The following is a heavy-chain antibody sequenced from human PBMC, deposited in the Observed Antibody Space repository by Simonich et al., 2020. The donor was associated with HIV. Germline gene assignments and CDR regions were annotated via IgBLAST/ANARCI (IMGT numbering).Heavy chain of an antibody. CDR2: IYHMWTT. Sequence: QVQLQESGPGLVKPSETLSLTCAVSGYSISSGYYWDWIRQPPGKGLEWVGSIYHMWTTYYNPSLKSRVTISIDTSKNQFSLKLSSVTAADTAVYYCARGGGDGYNYWGQGILVTVSS. D-gene: IGHD3-16*01. J-gene: IGHJ4*02. V-gene: IGHV4-38-2*01. CDR3: ARGGGDGYNY. CDR1: GYSISSGYY.